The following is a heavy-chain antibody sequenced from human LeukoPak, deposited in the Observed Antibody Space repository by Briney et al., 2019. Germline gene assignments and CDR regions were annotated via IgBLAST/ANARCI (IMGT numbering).Heavy chain of an antibody. V-gene: IGHV3-21*01. CDR1: GFTFSSYS. D-gene: IGHD5-18*01. J-gene: IGHJ6*03. Sequence: GGSLRLSCAASGFTFSSYSMNWVRQAPGKGLEWVSSISSSSYIYYADSVKGRFTISRDNAKNSLYLQMNSLRAEDTAVYYCARDMEDTAMHYYMDVWGKGTTVTISS. CDR2: ISSSSYI. CDR3: ARDMEDTAMHYYMDV.